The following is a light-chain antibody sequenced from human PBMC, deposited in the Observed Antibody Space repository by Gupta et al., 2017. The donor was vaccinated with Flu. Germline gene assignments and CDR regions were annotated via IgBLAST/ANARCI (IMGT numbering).Light chain of an antibody. Sequence: SYELTQPPSVSVSPGQTARITCSGDALPQQYAYWYQQKSGQAPVLVIYKDTERPSGIPERFSGSSSGTTVTLTINGVQAEDEADYYCQSADSSGAYDVFGTGTKVNVL. CDR2: KDT. J-gene: IGLJ1*01. CDR3: QSADSSGAYDV. V-gene: IGLV3-25*03. CDR1: ALPQQY.